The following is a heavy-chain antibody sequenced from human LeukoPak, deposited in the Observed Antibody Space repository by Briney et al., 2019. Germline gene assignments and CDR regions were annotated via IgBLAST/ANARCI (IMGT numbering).Heavy chain of an antibody. J-gene: IGHJ4*02. CDR3: ARVEFTSVFYPFDY. V-gene: IGHV4-59*01. D-gene: IGHD2-8*01. Sequence: PSETLSLTCTVSGGSISRYYWSWIRQPPGKGLEWIGYIYYSGSTNYNPSLKGRVTISVDTSKNQFSLKLSSVTAADTAVYYCARVEFTSVFYPFDYWGQGTLVTVSS. CDR2: IYYSGST. CDR1: GGSISRYY.